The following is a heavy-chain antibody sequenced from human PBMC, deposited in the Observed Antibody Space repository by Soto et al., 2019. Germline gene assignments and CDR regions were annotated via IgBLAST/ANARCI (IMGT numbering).Heavy chain of an antibody. J-gene: IGHJ5*01. CDR1: GFTFSSYA. D-gene: IGHD6-13*01. Sequence: GGSLRLSCAASGFTFSSYAMSWVRQAPGKGLEWVSAISGSGGSTYYADSVKGRFTISRDNSKNTLYLQMNSLRAEDMAVYYCAKDLIPQLAPDSWGQGTLVTVSS. CDR2: ISGSGGST. V-gene: IGHV3-23*01. CDR3: AKDLIPQLAPDS.